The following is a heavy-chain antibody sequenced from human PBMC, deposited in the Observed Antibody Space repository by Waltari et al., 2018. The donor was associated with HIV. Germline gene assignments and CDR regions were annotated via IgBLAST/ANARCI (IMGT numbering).Heavy chain of an antibody. CDR1: GGSFSGYY. V-gene: IGHV4-34*01. CDR3: ARGPNYGGNSEGDS. J-gene: IGHJ4*02. Sequence: QVQLQQWGAGLLKPSETLSLTCAVYGGSFSGYYWSWIRQAPGKGPEWIGEINHGGDTKYNTSLKSRVTISVDTSKNQFSLKLTSLTAADTAVYYCARGPNYGGNSEGDSWGQGTLVTVSS. D-gene: IGHD4-17*01. CDR2: INHGGDT.